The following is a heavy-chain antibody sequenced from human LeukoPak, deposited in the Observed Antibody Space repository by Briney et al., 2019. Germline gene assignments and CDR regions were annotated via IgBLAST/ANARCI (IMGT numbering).Heavy chain of an antibody. CDR3: ARPGRKSTSPTDY. J-gene: IGHJ4*02. Sequence: GASVKLSCKSSGYTFTSYDINWVRQATGRGLEWMGWMNPNSGNTGYAQKFQGRVTMTRNSSISTAYMELSSMRSADTAVYYCARPGRKSTSPTDYWGQGTLVTVSS. D-gene: IGHD2-2*01. V-gene: IGHV1-8*01. CDR2: MNPNSGNT. CDR1: GYTFTSYD.